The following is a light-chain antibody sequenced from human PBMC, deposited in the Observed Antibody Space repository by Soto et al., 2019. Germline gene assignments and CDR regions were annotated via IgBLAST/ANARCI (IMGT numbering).Light chain of an antibody. CDR2: SNN. Sequence: QLVLTQPPSASGTPGQRVTISCSGSSSNIGSNTVNWYQQLPGTAPKLLIYSNNERPSGVPDRFSGSKSGTSASLAICGLQSEDEADFYCAAWDDSLNAYVIGTGTKLTVL. V-gene: IGLV1-44*01. CDR1: SSNIGSNT. CDR3: AAWDDSLNAYV. J-gene: IGLJ1*01.